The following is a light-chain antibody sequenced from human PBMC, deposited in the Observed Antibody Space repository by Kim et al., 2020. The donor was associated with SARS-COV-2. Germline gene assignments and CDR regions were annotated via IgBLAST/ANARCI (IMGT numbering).Light chain of an antibody. CDR1: QSIGGW. J-gene: IGKJ5*01. CDR3: QHHSIYPIT. Sequence: GDRVTITCRASQSIGGWLAWYQQKPGKAPKLLIYDASSVESGVPSRFSGSGSGTEFTLTISSLQPDDSATYYCQHHSIYPITFGQGTRLEIK. CDR2: DAS. V-gene: IGKV1-5*01.